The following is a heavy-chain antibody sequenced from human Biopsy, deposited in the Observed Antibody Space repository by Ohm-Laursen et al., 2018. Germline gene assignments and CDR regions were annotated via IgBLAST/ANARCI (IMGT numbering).Heavy chain of an antibody. D-gene: IGHD5-12*01. CDR2: IHYTGHI. CDR3: ARNRVDVVKVTTIGWNFDL. CDR1: GDTISTYY. V-gene: IGHV4-59*08. J-gene: IGHJ2*01. Sequence: TLSLTCIVSGDTISTYYWNWIRQTPGKGLEWIGYIHYTGHIRINPSLNSRATISVDTSKDQSSLKLSSLTAADTAIYYCARNRVDVVKVTTIGWNFDLWGRGTLVTVS.